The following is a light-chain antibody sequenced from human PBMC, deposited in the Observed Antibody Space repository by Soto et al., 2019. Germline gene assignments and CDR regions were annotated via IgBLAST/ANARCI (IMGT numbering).Light chain of an antibody. J-gene: IGLJ3*02. Sequence: QSVLTQPASVSGSPGQSITISCSGTTNDIGGYNYVSWYQHHPGKVPKVIIYEVRNRPSGVSNRFSGSKSGNTASLTISGLQAEDEADYYCCSYTMSATLVFGGGTKVTVL. CDR2: EVR. CDR1: TNDIGGYNY. V-gene: IGLV2-14*01. CDR3: CSYTMSATLV.